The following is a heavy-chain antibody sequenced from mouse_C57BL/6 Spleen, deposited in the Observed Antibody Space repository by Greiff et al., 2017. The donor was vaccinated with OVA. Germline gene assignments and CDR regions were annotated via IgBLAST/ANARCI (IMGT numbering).Heavy chain of an antibody. CDR2: IDPSDSYT. J-gene: IGHJ3*01. Sequence: QVQLQQSGAELVMPGASVKLSCKASGYTFTSYWMHWVKQRPGQGLEWIGEIDPSDSYTNYNQKFKGKSTLTVDKSSSTAYMQLSSLTSEDSAVYYCARSDDGYPAWFAYWGQGTLVTVSA. V-gene: IGHV1-69*01. D-gene: IGHD2-3*01. CDR1: GYTFTSYW. CDR3: ARSDDGYPAWFAY.